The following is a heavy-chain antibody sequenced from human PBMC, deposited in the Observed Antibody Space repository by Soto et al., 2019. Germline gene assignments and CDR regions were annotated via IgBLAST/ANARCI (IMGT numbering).Heavy chain of an antibody. CDR3: AKGYCTNGVCYTVYYFDY. CDR2: ISGSGGST. D-gene: IGHD2-8*01. CDR1: GFTFSSYS. Sequence: GGSLRLSCAASGFTFSSYSMNWVRQAPGKGLEWVSAISGSGGSTYYADSVKGRFTISRDNSKNTLYLQMNSLRAEDTAVYYCAKGYCTNGVCYTVYYFDYWGQGTLVTVS. V-gene: IGHV3-23*01. J-gene: IGHJ4*02.